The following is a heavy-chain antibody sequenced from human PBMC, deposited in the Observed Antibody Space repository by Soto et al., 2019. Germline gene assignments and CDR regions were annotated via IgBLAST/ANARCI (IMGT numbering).Heavy chain of an antibody. D-gene: IGHD6-19*01. Sequence: QVQLVESGGGVVQPGRSLRLSCAASGFTFSSYGMHWVRQAPGKGLEWVAVIWYDGSNKYQADSVKGRFTISRDNSKNTLYLQMNSLRAEDTAVYYCAKDHGYSSFCVDYWGQGTLVTVSS. V-gene: IGHV3-33*06. CDR2: IWYDGSNK. J-gene: IGHJ4*02. CDR1: GFTFSSYG. CDR3: AKDHGYSSFCVDY.